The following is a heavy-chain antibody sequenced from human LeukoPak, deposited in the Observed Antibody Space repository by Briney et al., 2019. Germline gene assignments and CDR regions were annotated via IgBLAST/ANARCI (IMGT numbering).Heavy chain of an antibody. CDR2: INPSGGST. J-gene: IGHJ3*02. Sequence: ASVKVSCKASGYTFTSYYMHWVRQAPGQGLEWMGIINPSGGSTSYAQKFQGRVTMTRDTSTSTVYMELSSLRSEDTAVYYCASSIGGYSYGYGDAFDIWGQGTMVTVSS. CDR3: ASSIGGYSYGYGDAFDI. D-gene: IGHD5-18*01. V-gene: IGHV1-46*01. CDR1: GYTFTSYY.